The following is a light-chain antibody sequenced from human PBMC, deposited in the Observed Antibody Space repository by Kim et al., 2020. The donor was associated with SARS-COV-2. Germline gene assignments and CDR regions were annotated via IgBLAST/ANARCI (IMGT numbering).Light chain of an antibody. J-gene: IGKJ4*01. V-gene: IGKV1-33*01. CDR3: QHYDNLPVT. CDR2: DAS. Sequence: DIQMTQSPSSLSAAEGDSVTLTCQASQDIRNYLNWYQQKPGRAPNLLIYDASELAAGVPSRFSGYGSGTDFSLTITGLQPEDFATYYCQHYDNLPVTFGGGTKLEI. CDR1: QDIRNY.